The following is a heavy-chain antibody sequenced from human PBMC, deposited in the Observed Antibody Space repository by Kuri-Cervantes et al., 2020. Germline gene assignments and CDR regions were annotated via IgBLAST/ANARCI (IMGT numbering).Heavy chain of an antibody. CDR2: ISYDGSNK. D-gene: IGHD4-17*01. V-gene: IGHV3-30*18. J-gene: IGHJ4*02. Sequence: GESLKISCAASGSTVSSNYMSWVRQAPGKGLEWVAVISYDGSNKYYADSVKGRFTISRDNSKNTLYLQMNSLRAEDTAVYYCAKDPNGDYVGAFDDWGQGTLVTVSS. CDR3: AKDPNGDYVGAFDD. CDR1: GSTVSSNY.